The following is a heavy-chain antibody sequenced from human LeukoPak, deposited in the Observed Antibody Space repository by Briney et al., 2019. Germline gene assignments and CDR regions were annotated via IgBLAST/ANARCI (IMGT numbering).Heavy chain of an antibody. CDR1: GFTFSSYS. V-gene: IGHV3-21*01. D-gene: IGHD3-22*01. CDR2: ISSSSSYI. J-gene: IGHJ4*02. Sequence: PGGSLRLSCAASGFTFSSYSMNWVRQAPGKGLEWVSSISSSSSYIYYADSVKGRFTISRDNAKNSLYLQMNSLRAKDTAVYYCARVVGIRYYYDSSGYPPDYWGQGTLVTVSS. CDR3: ARVVGIRYYYDSSGYPPDY.